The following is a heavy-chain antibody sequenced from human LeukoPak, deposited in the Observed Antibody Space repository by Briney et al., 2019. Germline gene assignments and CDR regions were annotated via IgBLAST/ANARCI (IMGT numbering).Heavy chain of an antibody. V-gene: IGHV1-69*05. Sequence: SVKVSRKASGGTFSSYAISWVRQAPGQGLEWMGGIIPISGTANYAQKFQGRVTITTDESTSTAYMELSSLRSEDTAVYYCARNPDYGDTLYYFDYWGQGTLVTVSS. CDR3: ARNPDYGDTLYYFDY. CDR1: GGTFSSYA. CDR2: IIPISGTA. J-gene: IGHJ4*02. D-gene: IGHD4-17*01.